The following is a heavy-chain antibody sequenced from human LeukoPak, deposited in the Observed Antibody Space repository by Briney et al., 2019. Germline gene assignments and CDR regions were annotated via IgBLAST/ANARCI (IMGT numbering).Heavy chain of an antibody. CDR1: GGSISSYY. D-gene: IGHD3-10*01. CDR2: IYYSGST. V-gene: IGHV4-59*08. J-gene: IGHJ4*02. CDR3: AGFTFFRGVITFDY. Sequence: SETLSLTCTVSGGSISSYYWNWIRQPPGKGLEWIGYIYYSGSTNYNPSLKSRVTISVDTSKNQFSLKLSSVTAADTAVYSCAGFTFFRGVITFDYWGQGTLVTVSS.